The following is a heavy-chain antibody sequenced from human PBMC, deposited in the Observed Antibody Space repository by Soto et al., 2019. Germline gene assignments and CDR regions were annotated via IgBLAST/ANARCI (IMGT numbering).Heavy chain of an antibody. CDR3: ASLGPGY. Sequence: GGSLRLSCAASGFTFGDHYMDWVRQAPGKGLEWVGRIRNKANSYTTDYAASVKGRFTISRDDSKNSLYPQMNSLKTDDTAVYYCASLGPGYWGQGTLVTVSS. CDR1: GFTFGDHY. J-gene: IGHJ4*02. CDR2: IRNKANSYTT. D-gene: IGHD3-16*01. V-gene: IGHV3-72*01.